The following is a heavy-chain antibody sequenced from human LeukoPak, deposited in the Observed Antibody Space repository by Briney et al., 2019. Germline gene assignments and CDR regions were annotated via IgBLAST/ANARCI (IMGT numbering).Heavy chain of an antibody. J-gene: IGHJ3*02. CDR2: IYTSGST. D-gene: IGHD2-8*02. CDR3: ARVSHVVFAFDI. CDR1: GRSISSYY. Sequence: SETLSLTCSLSGRSISSYYWSWIRQPAGKGLEWIGRIYTSGSTNHNPSLKSRVTMSVDTSKNQFSLNLGSVTAADTAVYYCARVSHVVFAFDIWGQGTMVTVSS. V-gene: IGHV4-4*07.